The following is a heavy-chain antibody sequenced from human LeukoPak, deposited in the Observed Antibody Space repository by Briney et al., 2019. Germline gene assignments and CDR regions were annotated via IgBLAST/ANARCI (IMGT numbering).Heavy chain of an antibody. V-gene: IGHV4-39*07. Sequence: PSETLSLTCTVSGGSIIDSSYYWGWIRQPPGKGLEWIGNIYYFGTTLHNPSLKNRVTMSVDTSKNQFSLKLSSVTAADTAVYYCARDSHAWYGQYYFDFWGQGALVTVSS. CDR1: GGSIIDSSYY. D-gene: IGHD6-13*01. J-gene: IGHJ4*02. CDR2: IYYFGTT. CDR3: ARDSHAWYGQYYFDF.